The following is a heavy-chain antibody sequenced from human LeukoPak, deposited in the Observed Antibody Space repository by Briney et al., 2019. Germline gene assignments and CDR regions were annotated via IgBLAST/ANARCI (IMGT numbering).Heavy chain of an antibody. V-gene: IGHV5-51*01. J-gene: IGHJ6*02. D-gene: IGHD2-15*01. Sequence: GESLRISCKDSGYSFTNYWIGWVRQMPGKGLEWMGIIYPGDSHTSYSPSFQGQVTISADKSIGTAYLQWSSLKASDTAIYYCAGGPTVYGTDVWGQGTTVTVSS. CDR1: GYSFTNYW. CDR3: AGGPTVYGTDV. CDR2: IYPGDSHT.